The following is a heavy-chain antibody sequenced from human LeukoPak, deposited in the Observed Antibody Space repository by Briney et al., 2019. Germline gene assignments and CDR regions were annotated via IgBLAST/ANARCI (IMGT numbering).Heavy chain of an antibody. Sequence: GGSLRLSCAASGFTFSSYAMSWVRQAPGKGLEWVSAISGSGGSTYYADSVKGRFTISRDNSKNTLYLQMNSLRAEDTAVYYCARGRGSYYGVSPWGQGTLVTVSS. J-gene: IGHJ4*02. D-gene: IGHD1-26*01. CDR1: GFTFSSYA. V-gene: IGHV3-23*01. CDR2: ISGSGGST. CDR3: ARGRGSYYGVSP.